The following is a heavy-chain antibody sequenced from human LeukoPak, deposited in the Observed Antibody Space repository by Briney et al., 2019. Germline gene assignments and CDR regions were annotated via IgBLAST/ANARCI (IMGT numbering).Heavy chain of an antibody. V-gene: IGHV3-30*02. D-gene: IGHD4-17*01. Sequence: GGSLRLSCAASGFTFSSYGMHWVRQAPGKGLEWVAFIRYDGSNKYYADSVKGRFTISRDNSKNTLYLQMNSLRAEDTAVYYCARDDGTVTTAFDIWGQGTMVTVSS. CDR1: GFTFSSYG. CDR2: IRYDGSNK. CDR3: ARDDGTVTTAFDI. J-gene: IGHJ3*02.